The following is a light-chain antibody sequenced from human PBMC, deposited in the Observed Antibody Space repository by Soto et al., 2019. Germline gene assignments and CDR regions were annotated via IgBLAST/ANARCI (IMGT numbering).Light chain of an antibody. CDR3: QRRSNWPQT. Sequence: PGGIATLSCRASQSVSSYLAWYQQKPGQAPRLLIYDASNRATGIPARFSGSGSGTGFTLTISSLEPEDFAVYYCQRRSNWPQTFGQGTKVDIK. CDR1: QSVSSY. V-gene: IGKV3-11*01. CDR2: DAS. J-gene: IGKJ1*01.